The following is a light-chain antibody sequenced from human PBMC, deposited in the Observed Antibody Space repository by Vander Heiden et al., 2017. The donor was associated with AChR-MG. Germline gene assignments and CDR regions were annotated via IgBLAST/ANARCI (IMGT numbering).Light chain of an antibody. Sequence: QTVVPQEPSLTVSPVGTFTLTCASNTGAVTRGYYPNWFQQKPGQVPRALIYNTVRKHSWTPDRFSGSLLGGKAALTLSGVQPEDEDDYYCLLYYDGFQVFGGGTKLTVL. V-gene: IGLV7-43*01. J-gene: IGLJ3*02. CDR3: LLYYDGFQV. CDR1: TGAVTRGYY. CDR2: NTV.